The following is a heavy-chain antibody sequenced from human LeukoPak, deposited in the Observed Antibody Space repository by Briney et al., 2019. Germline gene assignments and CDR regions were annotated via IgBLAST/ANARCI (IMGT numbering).Heavy chain of an antibody. V-gene: IGHV4-59*02. CDR1: GAPVNSFY. CDR2: ISNRGSP. D-gene: IGHD3-16*01. CDR3: ARGRDLGQDY. Sequence: PSETLSLTCTVSGAPVNSFYWNWIRQPPGKGLEWIGYISNRGSPNYNPSLKSRVTMSIDTSKNQFSLKLNSVTAADTAVYFCARGRDLGQDYWGQGTLVTVSS. J-gene: IGHJ4*02.